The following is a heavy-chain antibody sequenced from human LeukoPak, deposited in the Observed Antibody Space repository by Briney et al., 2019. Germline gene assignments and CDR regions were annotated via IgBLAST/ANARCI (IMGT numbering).Heavy chain of an antibody. CDR3: ARLGVPAAIAN. CDR1: GGSIISSGYF. Sequence: PSETLSLTCTVSGGSIISSGYFWGWIRQPPGKGLEWIGSCYYSGSTYYNPSLKSRITISVDTSKNQFSLKVFSVTAADTATYYSARLGVPAAIANWGQGTLLTVSS. J-gene: IGHJ4*02. D-gene: IGHD2-2*01. CDR2: CYYSGST. V-gene: IGHV4-39*01.